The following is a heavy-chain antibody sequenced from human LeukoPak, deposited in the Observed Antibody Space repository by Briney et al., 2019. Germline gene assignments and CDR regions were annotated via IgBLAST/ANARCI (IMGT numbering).Heavy chain of an antibody. CDR2: IYYSGST. V-gene: IGHV4-39*07. D-gene: IGHD1-14*01. CDR3: ARGPEPPYYYYYYMDV. CDR1: GGSISSSSYY. Sequence: PSETLSLTCTVSGGSISSSSYYWGWIRQPPGKGLEWIGSIYYSGSTYYNPSLKSRVTISVDTSKNQFSLKLSSVTAADTAVYYCARGPEPPYYYYYYMDVWGKGTTVTVSS. J-gene: IGHJ6*03.